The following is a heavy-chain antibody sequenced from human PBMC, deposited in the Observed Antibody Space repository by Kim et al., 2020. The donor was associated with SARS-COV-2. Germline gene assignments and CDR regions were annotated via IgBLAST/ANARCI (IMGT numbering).Heavy chain of an antibody. J-gene: IGHJ4*02. D-gene: IGHD2-21*02. V-gene: IGHV3-23*01. Sequence: KGRFTISRDNSKHTLYLQLNRLRAEDTAVYYCAKDRTSYCGGDCYAYFDYWGQGTLVTLSS. CDR3: AKDRTSYCGGDCYAYFDY.